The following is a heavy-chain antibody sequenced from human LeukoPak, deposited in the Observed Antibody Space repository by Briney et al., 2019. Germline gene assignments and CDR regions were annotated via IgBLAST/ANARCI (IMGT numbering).Heavy chain of an antibody. J-gene: IGHJ5*02. D-gene: IGHD3-10*02. Sequence: EAAVKVSCKASGGTFDSYALSWVRQAPGQGLEWMGWISAYNGNTNYAQKLQGRVTMTTDTSTSTAYMELRSLRSDDTAVYYCCSGSTFDPWGQGTLVTVSS. CDR2: ISAYNGNT. CDR3: CSGSTFDP. V-gene: IGHV1-18*01. CDR1: GGTFDSYA.